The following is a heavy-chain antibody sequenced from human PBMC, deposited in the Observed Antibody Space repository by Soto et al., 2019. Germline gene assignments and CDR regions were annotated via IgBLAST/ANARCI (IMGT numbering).Heavy chain of an antibody. CDR3: IYRRASWDYHGLDV. V-gene: IGHV2-5*01. CDR1: GFSLPTGGVG. D-gene: IGHD2-21*01. Sequence: GSGPTLVNPTQTLTLTCNFSGFSLPTGGVGVGWIRQPPGRSLEWLAVIYWNDDRRRSPSLENRLTITKDTSKNQVVLTMTNMDPVDTATYYCIYRRASWDYHGLDVWGQGTPVTVS. CDR2: IYWNDDR. J-gene: IGHJ6*02.